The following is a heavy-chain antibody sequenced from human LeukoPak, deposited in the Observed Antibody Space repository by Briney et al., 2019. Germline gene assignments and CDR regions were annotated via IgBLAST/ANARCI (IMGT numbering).Heavy chain of an antibody. V-gene: IGHV3-30*02. J-gene: IGHJ6*03. Sequence: GGSLRLSCAASGFTFSSYGMHWVRQAPGKGLEWVAFIRYDGSNKYYADSVKGRFTISRDNSKNTLYLQMNSLRAEDTAVYYCAKASITMVRGVMVDYYYMDVWGKGTTVTISS. CDR1: GFTFSSYG. CDR2: IRYDGSNK. D-gene: IGHD3-10*01. CDR3: AKASITMVRGVMVDYYYMDV.